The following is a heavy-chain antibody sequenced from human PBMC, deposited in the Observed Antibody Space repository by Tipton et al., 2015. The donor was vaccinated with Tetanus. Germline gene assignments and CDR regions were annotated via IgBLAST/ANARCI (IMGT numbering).Heavy chain of an antibody. CDR2: IYSSGST. CDR1: GVSISGGRYY. Sequence: TLSLTCTVSGVSISGGRYYWSWIRQCPGKGLEWIGDIYSSGSTYSDPSFKGRVTISVDTSKNQFSLRLNSVTAADTAVYFCARDQARGARGWNYFDYWGLGTLVTVPS. J-gene: IGHJ4*02. V-gene: IGHV4-31*03. D-gene: IGHD1-26*01. CDR3: ARDQARGARGWNYFDY.